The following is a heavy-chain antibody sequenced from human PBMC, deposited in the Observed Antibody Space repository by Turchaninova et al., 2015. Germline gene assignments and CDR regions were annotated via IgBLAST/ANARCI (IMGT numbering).Heavy chain of an antibody. J-gene: IGHJ4*02. V-gene: IGHV4-34*01. CDR3: ARGPSPYITMIVVEKYDI. D-gene: IGHD3-22*01. Sequence: QVQLQQWGAGLLKPSGTLSLTRPAFCGSFGGSYWRWIRQSPGKGLECIGESNQSGSTNYNPSLKSRVTISVDTSKNQFSLKLNSVTAADTAVYYCARGPSPYITMIVVEKYDIWGQGTLVTVSS. CDR1: CGSFGGSY. CDR2: SNQSGST.